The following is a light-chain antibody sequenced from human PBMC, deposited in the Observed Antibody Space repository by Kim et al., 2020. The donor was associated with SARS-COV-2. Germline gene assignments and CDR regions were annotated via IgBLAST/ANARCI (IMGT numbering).Light chain of an antibody. CDR3: QQYYSYPLFT. V-gene: IGKV1-8*01. Sequence: STGDRVTITCRASEGISSYLAWYQQKPGKAPKLLIYAASTLQSGVPSRFSGSGSGTDFTLTISCLQSEDFATYYCQQYYSYPLFTFGPGTKVDIK. CDR1: EGISSY. CDR2: AAS. J-gene: IGKJ3*01.